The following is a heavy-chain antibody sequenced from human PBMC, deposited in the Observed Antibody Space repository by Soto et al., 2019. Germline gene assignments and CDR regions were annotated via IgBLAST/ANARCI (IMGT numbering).Heavy chain of an antibody. J-gene: IGHJ2*01. CDR1: GGTFNSYA. CDR2: IIPIFRST. Sequence: QVQLVQSGAEVKKPGSSVKVSCKASGGTFNSYALTWVRQAPGHGLEWMGGIIPIFRSTNYAQKFQGRVTITANRTTSRASLELRSLRSDEKAAYYYSRVLHPTYGSGWLSLYWYLALLSGGSLSTVSS. V-gene: IGHV1-69*06. CDR3: SRVLHPTYGSGWLSLYWYLAL. D-gene: IGHD6-19*01.